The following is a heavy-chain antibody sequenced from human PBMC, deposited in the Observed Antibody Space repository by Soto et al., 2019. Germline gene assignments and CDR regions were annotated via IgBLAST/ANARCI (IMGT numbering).Heavy chain of an antibody. Sequence: TSETLSLTCTVSGGSISDGSFYWGWIRQSPGKGLEWIGYIYNSGTTYYNPSLKSRVTISVDTSKNQFSLKLTSVTAADTAVYYCARDPAPWGQGTLVTVSS. CDR1: GGSISDGSFY. CDR2: IYNSGTT. CDR3: ARDPAP. V-gene: IGHV4-31*03. J-gene: IGHJ5*02.